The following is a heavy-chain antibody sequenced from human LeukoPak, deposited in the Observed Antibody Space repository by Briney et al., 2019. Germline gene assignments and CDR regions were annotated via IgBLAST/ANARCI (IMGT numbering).Heavy chain of an antibody. CDR3: ARLMYYYGSASYDGWFDP. J-gene: IGHJ5*02. V-gene: IGHV4-59*01. D-gene: IGHD3-10*01. CDR1: GGSISSYY. Sequence: SETLSLTCTVSGGSISSYYWSWIRQPPGKGLEWIGYIYYSGITNYNPSLKSRVTISVDTSKNQFSLKLSSVTAADTAVYYCARLMYYYGSASYDGWFDPWGQGTLVTVSS. CDR2: IYYSGIT.